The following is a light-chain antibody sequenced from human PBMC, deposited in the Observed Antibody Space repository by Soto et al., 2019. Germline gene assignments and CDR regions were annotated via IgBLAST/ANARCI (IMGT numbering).Light chain of an antibody. CDR3: QQYNNWPPIT. CDR1: QSVSID. V-gene: IGKV3-15*01. J-gene: IGKJ5*01. CDR2: GAS. Sequence: IVMTQSPATVPVSPGDIVTLSFRASQSVSIDLAWYQQKPGQAPRLLIYGASTRATDIPATFTGSGSGTEFTLTISSLQSEDFAVYYCQQYNNWPPITFGQGTRLEIK.